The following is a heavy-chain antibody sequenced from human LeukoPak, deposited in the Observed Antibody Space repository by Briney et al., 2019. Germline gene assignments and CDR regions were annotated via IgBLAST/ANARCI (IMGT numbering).Heavy chain of an antibody. J-gene: IGHJ5*02. CDR3: AKDQAPVTTGWFDP. D-gene: IGHD4-11*01. CDR1: GFTFSSYA. Sequence: PGGSLRLSCAASGFTFSSYAMSWVRQAPGKGLEWVSAISGSGGSTYYADSVKGRFTIPRDNSKNTLYLQMNSLRAEDTAVYYCAKDQAPVTTGWFDPWGQGTLVTVSS. CDR2: ISGSGGST. V-gene: IGHV3-23*01.